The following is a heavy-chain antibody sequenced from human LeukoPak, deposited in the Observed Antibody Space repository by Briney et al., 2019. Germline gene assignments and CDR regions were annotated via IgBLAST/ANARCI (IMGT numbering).Heavy chain of an antibody. CDR3: AIAPSGYSNYVGDW. V-gene: IGHV1-2*06. CDR2: INPNSGGT. J-gene: IGHJ4*02. Sequence: ASVKVSFKASGYTFTGYYMHWVRQAPGQGLEWMGRINPNSGGTNYAQKFQGRVTMTRDTSISTAYMELSRLRSDDTAVYYCAIAPSGYSNYVGDWWGQGTLVTVSS. D-gene: IGHD4-11*01. CDR1: GYTFTGYY.